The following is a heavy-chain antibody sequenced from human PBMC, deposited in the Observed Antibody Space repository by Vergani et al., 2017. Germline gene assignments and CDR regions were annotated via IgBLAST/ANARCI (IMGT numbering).Heavy chain of an antibody. CDR2: IIPIFGTA. J-gene: IGHJ3*02. Sequence: QVQLVQSRAEVKKPGSSVKVSCKASGGTFSSYVISWVRQAPGQGLEWMGGIIPIFGTANYAQKSPGRVTITADESTSTAYMKLSSLRSENTAVYCCARSNSYYRYAFDIWGQGTMVTVSS. D-gene: IGHD3-10*01. CDR1: GGTFSSYV. CDR3: ARSNSYYRYAFDI. V-gene: IGHV1-69*01.